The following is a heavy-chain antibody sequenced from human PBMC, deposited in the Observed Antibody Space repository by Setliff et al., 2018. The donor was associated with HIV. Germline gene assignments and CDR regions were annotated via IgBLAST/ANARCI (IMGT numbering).Heavy chain of an antibody. CDR2: IIPKSGET. D-gene: IGHD3-3*01. CDR3: ARVVDRDYDFWRAYEY. V-gene: IGHV1-2*02. Sequence: ASVKVSCKSSGYTFTAHHIHWVRQAPGQGPEWMGWIIPKSGETSYAEKFRGRVTMTRDTSLSTAYMELSWLTSDDTAVYYCARVVDRDYDFWRAYEYWGQGTMGTVSS. CDR1: GYTFTAHH. J-gene: IGHJ4*02.